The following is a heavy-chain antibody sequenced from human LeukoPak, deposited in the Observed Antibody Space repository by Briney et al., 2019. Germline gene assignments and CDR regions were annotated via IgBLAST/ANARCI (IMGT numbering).Heavy chain of an antibody. J-gene: IGHJ3*02. V-gene: IGHV3-7*01. CDR1: GFTYSNYY. CDR2: INQDGSET. D-gene: IGHD1-1*01. CDR3: ARGSGRI. Sequence: HPGGSLRLSCAASGFTYSNYYMNWVRQAPGKGLEWVANINQDGSETYYVDSVKGRFTISRDNAKNSLYLHMDSLRADDTAVYYCARGSGRIWGQGTMVTVSS.